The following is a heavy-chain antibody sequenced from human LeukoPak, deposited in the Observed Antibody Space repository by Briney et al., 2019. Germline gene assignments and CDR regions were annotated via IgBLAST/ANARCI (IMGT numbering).Heavy chain of an antibody. D-gene: IGHD5-18*01. CDR2: IKSKTDGGTA. CDR3: ATEADTAMALPKN. CDR1: GFSFNNAW. Sequence: GGSLRLSCAASGFSFNNAWMSWVRLAPGKGLEWVGRIKSKTDGGTADYAAPVKGRFTISRDDSKNMVFLQMNSLKIADTALYFCATEADTAMALPKNWGQGTLVTVSS. J-gene: IGHJ4*02. V-gene: IGHV3-15*01.